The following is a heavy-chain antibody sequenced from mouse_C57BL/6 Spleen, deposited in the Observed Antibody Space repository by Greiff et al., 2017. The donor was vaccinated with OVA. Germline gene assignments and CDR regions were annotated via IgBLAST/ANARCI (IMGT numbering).Heavy chain of an antibody. CDR2: ISSGSSTI. V-gene: IGHV5-17*01. Sequence: EVQVVESGGGLVKPGGSLKLSCAASGFTFSDYGMHWVRQAPEKGLEWVAYISSGSSTIYYADTVKGRFTISRDNAKNTLFLQMTSLRSEDTAMYYCASPIYYDYDGIFAYWGQGTLVTVPA. CDR3: ASPIYYDYDGIFAY. J-gene: IGHJ3*01. CDR1: GFTFSDYG. D-gene: IGHD2-4*01.